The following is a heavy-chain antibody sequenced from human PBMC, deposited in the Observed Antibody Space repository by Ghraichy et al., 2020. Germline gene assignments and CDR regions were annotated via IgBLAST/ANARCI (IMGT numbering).Heavy chain of an antibody. V-gene: IGHV1-3*01. CDR3: ARGFTYYDIGDAFDI. J-gene: IGHJ3*02. CDR1: GYTFTTYC. CDR2: INAGNGDT. D-gene: IGHD3-9*01. Sequence: ASVKVSCKASGYTFTTYCIHWVRQAPGQRLEWMGWINAGNGDTKYSQKFQGRVTITRDTSASTAYMELSSLRSEDTAVYYCARGFTYYDIGDAFDIWGQGTMVTVSS.